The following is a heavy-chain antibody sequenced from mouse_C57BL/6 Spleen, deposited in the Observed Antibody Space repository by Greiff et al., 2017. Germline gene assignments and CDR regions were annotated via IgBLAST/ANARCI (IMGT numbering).Heavy chain of an antibody. Sequence: VQLQQSGPVLVKPGASVKMSCKASGYTFTDYYMNWVKQSHGKSLEWIGVINPYNGGTSYNQKFKGKATLTVDKSSSTAYMELNSLTSEDSAVYYCARSYYYGSSYDYAMDYWGQGTSVTVSS. CDR3: ARSYYYGSSYDYAMDY. D-gene: IGHD1-1*01. J-gene: IGHJ4*01. CDR2: INPYNGGT. V-gene: IGHV1-19*01. CDR1: GYTFTDYY.